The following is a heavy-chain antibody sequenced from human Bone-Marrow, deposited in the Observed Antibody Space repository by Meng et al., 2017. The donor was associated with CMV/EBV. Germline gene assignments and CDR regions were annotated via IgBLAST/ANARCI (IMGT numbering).Heavy chain of an antibody. J-gene: IGHJ6*02. CDR1: GYTFTSYG. Sequence: ASVKVSCKASGYTFTSYGISWVRQAPGQGLEWMGWISAYNGNTNYAQKLQGRVTMTTDTSTSTTYMELRSLRSDDTAVYYCACYCSSTSCYHYGMDVWGQGTTVTVSS. V-gene: IGHV1-18*01. D-gene: IGHD2-2*01. CDR2: ISAYNGNT. CDR3: ACYCSSTSCYHYGMDV.